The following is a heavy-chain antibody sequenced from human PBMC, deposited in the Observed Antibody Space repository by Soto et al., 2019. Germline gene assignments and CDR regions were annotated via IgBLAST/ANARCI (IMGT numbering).Heavy chain of an antibody. Sequence: EVQLVESGGGLVQPGGSLRLSCAASGFTFSSYWMHWVRQAPGEGLVWVSRINTDGSTRSYADSVKGRFTISRDNAKNTLVLQMNSMRAEDTAVYYCARVAYGAYHFDYWGQGTLVT. CDR2: INTDGSTR. CDR1: GFTFSSYW. CDR3: ARVAYGAYHFDY. J-gene: IGHJ4*02. V-gene: IGHV3-74*01. D-gene: IGHD2-21*01.